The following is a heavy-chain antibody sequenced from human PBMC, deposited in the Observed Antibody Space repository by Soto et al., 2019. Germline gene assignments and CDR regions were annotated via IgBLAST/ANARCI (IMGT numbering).Heavy chain of an antibody. CDR2: IYYSGST. CDR1: GGSISSSSYY. D-gene: IGHD3-9*01. V-gene: IGHV4-39*01. J-gene: IGHJ4*02. CDR3: ARHSTYYDILTGPYPGYFDY. Sequence: SETLSLTCTVSGGSISSSSYYWGWIRQPPGKGLEWLGSIYYSGSTYYNPSLKSRVTISVDTSKNQFSLKLSSVTAADTAVYYCARHSTYYDILTGPYPGYFDYWGQGTRVTVSS.